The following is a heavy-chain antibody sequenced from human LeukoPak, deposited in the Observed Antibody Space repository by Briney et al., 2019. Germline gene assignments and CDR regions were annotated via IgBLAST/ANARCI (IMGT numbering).Heavy chain of an antibody. CDR2: ISGYNGNR. D-gene: IGHD6-6*01. CDR1: GYTFTRYG. J-gene: IGHJ4*02. CDR3: AREGSLAPGSREFDS. V-gene: IGHV1-18*01. Sequence: GASVKVSFKASGYTFTRYGISWVRHGPGEGLEWMGWISGYNGNRKYAQKLQGRVTMTTDTPTSTAYMEVRSLRSDDTAVYYCAREGSLAPGSREFDSWGQGTLVSVSS.